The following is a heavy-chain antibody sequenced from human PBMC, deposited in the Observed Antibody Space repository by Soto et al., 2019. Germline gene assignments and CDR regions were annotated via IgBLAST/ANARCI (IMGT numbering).Heavy chain of an antibody. Sequence: ASVKVSCKASGYTFTSYAMHWVRQAPGQGLEWMGVINPTGGRASYAPKFQGRVTLTRDTSTSTAYMELSSLRSDDTAVYFCSRLTTMVREINDDPFDFWGQGTLVTVS. J-gene: IGHJ3*01. D-gene: IGHD3-10*01. CDR1: GYTFTSYA. CDR2: INPTGGRA. CDR3: SRLTTMVREINDDPFDF. V-gene: IGHV1-46*03.